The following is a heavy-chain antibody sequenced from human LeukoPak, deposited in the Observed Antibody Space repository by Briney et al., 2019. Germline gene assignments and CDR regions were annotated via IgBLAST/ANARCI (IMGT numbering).Heavy chain of an antibody. Sequence: GGSLRLSCAASGFTFRRYTIHWLRQAPGKGLEWVSLFSGNGETTYCADSVKGRFTISRDNSKNSLYLQMDSLRSEDTALYYCAKEGGTMFFDSWGQGTLVTVSS. V-gene: IGHV3-43*01. CDR1: GFTFRRYT. J-gene: IGHJ5*01. CDR3: AKEGGTMFFDS. CDR2: FSGNGETT. D-gene: IGHD3-3*01.